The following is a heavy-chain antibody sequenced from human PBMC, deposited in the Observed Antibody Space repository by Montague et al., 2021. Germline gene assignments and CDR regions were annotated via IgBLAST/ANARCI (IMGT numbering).Heavy chain of an antibody. Sequence: SETLSLTCSVSGASLTDKCHHWGWLRQPPGKGLEWIGSVDFTESREFTASLKSRAHISVDKTKNTFTLKRTSASAADTAVYFCARTNLGVEKLDVWGHGAMVTVSS. V-gene: IGHV4-39*02. D-gene: IGHD1-26*01. CDR2: VDFTESR. CDR3: ARTNLGVEKLDV. CDR1: GASLTDKCHH. J-gene: IGHJ4*01.